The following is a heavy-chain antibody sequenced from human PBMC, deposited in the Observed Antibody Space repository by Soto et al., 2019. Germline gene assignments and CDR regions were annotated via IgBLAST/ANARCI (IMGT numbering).Heavy chain of an antibody. Sequence: GGSLRLSCAASGFTFDDYAMHWVRQAPGKGLEWVSGISWNSGSIGYADSVKGRFTISRDNAKNSLYLQMNSLRAEDTALYYCAKDMSYSSSWYWGPYGMDVWGQGTTVTVSS. J-gene: IGHJ6*02. CDR1: GFTFDDYA. CDR3: AKDMSYSSSWYWGPYGMDV. D-gene: IGHD6-13*01. CDR2: ISWNSGSI. V-gene: IGHV3-9*01.